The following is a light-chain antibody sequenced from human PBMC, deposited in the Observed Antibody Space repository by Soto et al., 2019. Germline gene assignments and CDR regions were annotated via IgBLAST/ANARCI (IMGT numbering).Light chain of an antibody. CDR3: QQYNSYPIT. Sequence: DIQMTQSTSTMPASVVSRVTITCRASQSISNWLAWYQQKPGKAPKLLIYKASSLESGVPSRFSGSGSGTEFTLTISSLQPDDFATYYCQQYNSYPITFGQGTRLEIK. V-gene: IGKV1-5*03. CDR1: QSISNW. J-gene: IGKJ5*01. CDR2: KAS.